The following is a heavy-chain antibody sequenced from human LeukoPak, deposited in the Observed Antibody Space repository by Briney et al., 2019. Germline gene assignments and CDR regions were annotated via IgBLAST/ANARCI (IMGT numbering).Heavy chain of an antibody. CDR1: GFTVSSNS. CDR2: IYSGST. D-gene: IGHD1-14*01. CDR3: AKGTIDYYYYYMDV. J-gene: IGHJ6*03. V-gene: IGHV3-53*01. Sequence: GGSLRLSCTVSGFTVSSNSMSWVRQAPGKGLEWVSFIYSGSTHYSDSVKGRFTISRDNSKNTLYLQMNSLRAEDTAVYYCAKGTIDYYYYYMDVWGKGTTVTVSS.